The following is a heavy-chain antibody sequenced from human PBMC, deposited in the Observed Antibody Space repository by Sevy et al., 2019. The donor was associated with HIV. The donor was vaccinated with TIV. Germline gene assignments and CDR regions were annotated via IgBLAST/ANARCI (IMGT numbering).Heavy chain of an antibody. CDR2: ITSDGNST. V-gene: IGHV3-74*01. CDR1: GFTFSRYW. Sequence: GGSLRLSCAASGFTFSRYWMHWVRQAPGKGLVWVSLITSDGNSTAYADSVKGRFTISRDNARSTLYLQMNSLRAEDTAIYYCAKDLQYYYDSSGYFDYWGQGTLVTVSS. D-gene: IGHD3-22*01. CDR3: AKDLQYYYDSSGYFDY. J-gene: IGHJ4*02.